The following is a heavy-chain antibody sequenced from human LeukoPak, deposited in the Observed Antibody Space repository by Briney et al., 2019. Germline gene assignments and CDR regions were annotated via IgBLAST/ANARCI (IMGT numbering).Heavy chain of an antibody. D-gene: IGHD3-16*01. CDR1: GYTFTRYA. CDR3: ARHDNDDDFDY. Sequence: ASVKVSCKASGYTFTRYAINWLRQAPGQGLEWMGWINMYTANPAYAQGFTERFVFSLDTSVTTAYLQISNLKTEDTSVYYCARHDNDDDFDYWGQGTLVTVSS. J-gene: IGHJ4*02. CDR2: INMYTANP. V-gene: IGHV7-4-1*02.